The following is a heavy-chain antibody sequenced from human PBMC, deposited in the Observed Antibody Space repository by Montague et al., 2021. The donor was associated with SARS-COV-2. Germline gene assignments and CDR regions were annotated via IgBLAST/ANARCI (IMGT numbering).Heavy chain of an antibody. CDR3: ARGPSSSWPPRYWFDP. CDR1: GGSISSADFY. CDR2: IYYGGGS. Sequence: TLSLTCNVSGGSISSADFYWSWIRQHPGKGLEWIGYIYYGGGSYFNPSLEGRVSMSVDTSKNQFSLRLTSVTAADTAVYYCARGPSSSWPPRYWFDPWGLGTLVTVSS. D-gene: IGHD6-13*01. J-gene: IGHJ5*02. V-gene: IGHV4-31*03.